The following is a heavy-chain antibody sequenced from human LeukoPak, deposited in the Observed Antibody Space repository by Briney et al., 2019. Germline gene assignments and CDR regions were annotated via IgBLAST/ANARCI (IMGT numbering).Heavy chain of an antibody. Sequence: GGSLRLSCAASGFTFSSYWMSWVRQAPGKGLEWVANIKQDGSEKYYVDSVKGRFTISRDNAKNSLYLQMNSLRAEDTAVYYCARDAPPPYWYFDLWGRGTLVTVSS. CDR3: ARDAPPPYWYFDL. J-gene: IGHJ2*01. CDR2: IKQDGSEK. CDR1: GFTFSSYW. V-gene: IGHV3-7*01.